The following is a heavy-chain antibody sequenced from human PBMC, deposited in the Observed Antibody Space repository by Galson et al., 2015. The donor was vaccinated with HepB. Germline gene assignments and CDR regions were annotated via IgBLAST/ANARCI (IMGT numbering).Heavy chain of an antibody. CDR3: TKMKGPYGPEDYSVGY. Sequence: CLRLAGAGAGGSVDGHPLSGGGQGPRNALVGVPFTSGNGRRISYTTVMKGRFTISKDSSINTLYLEMNNLRVEDTAVYYCTKMKGPYGPEDYSVGYWGQGTLVTVSS. CDR1: GGSVDGHP. D-gene: IGHD3-10*01. V-gene: IGHV3-23*01. CDR2: TSGNGRRI. J-gene: IGHJ4*02.